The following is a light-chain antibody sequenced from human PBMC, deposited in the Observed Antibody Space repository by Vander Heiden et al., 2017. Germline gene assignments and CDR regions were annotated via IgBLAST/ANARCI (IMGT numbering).Light chain of an antibody. CDR2: KVS. Sequence: QSALTQPASVSGSPGQSITISCTGTSRDVGRYNFVSWSQQHPGKAPKLIIYKVSNRPSGVSNRFSGSKSGNTASLTISGLQAEDEADYYCSSYTTSSTVVFGGGTKLTVL. V-gene: IGLV2-14*01. CDR1: SRDVGRYNF. CDR3: SSYTTSSTVV. J-gene: IGLJ3*02.